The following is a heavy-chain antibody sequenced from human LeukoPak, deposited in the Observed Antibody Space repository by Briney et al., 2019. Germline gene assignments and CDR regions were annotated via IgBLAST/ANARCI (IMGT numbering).Heavy chain of an antibody. D-gene: IGHD3-16*01. CDR3: AKDGGFMVRLGGATEGAGYYFDY. CDR2: ISGKGGNT. Sequence: GGSLRLSCAASGFTFSDYSMNWVRQAPGKGLEWVAGISGKGGNTDYADSVKGRFIISRDISKNTLFLQMNSLRAEDTAVYYCAKDGGFMVRLGGATEGAGYYFDYWGQGTLVTVSS. V-gene: IGHV3-23*01. J-gene: IGHJ4*02. CDR1: GFTFSDYS.